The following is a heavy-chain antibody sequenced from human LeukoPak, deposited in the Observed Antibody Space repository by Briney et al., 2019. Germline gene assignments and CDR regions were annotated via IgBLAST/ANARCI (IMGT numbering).Heavy chain of an antibody. CDR3: ARAPSYDSSGYPTGAFDI. Sequence: ASVKVSCKASGYTFTGYYMHWVRQAPGRGLEWMGWINPNSGGTNYAQKFQGRVTMTRDTSISTAYMELSRLRSDDTAVYYCARAPSYDSSGYPTGAFDIWGQGTMVTVSS. J-gene: IGHJ3*02. CDR2: INPNSGGT. CDR1: GYTFTGYY. D-gene: IGHD3-22*01. V-gene: IGHV1-2*02.